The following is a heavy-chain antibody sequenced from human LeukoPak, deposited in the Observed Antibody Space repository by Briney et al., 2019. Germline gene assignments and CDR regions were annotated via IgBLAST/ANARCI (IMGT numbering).Heavy chain of an antibody. CDR3: AAGGEQQPEGY. CDR1: GGTFSSYA. J-gene: IGHJ4*02. D-gene: IGHD6-13*01. Sequence: SVKVSCKASGGTFSSYAISWVRQAPGQGLEWMGRIIPILGIANYAQKFQGRVTITADKSTSTAYMELSSLRSEDTAVYYYAAGGEQQPEGYWGQGTLVTVSS. CDR2: IIPILGIA. V-gene: IGHV1-69*04.